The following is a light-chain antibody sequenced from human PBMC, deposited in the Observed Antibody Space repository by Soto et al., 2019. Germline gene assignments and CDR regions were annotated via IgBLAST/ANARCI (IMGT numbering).Light chain of an antibody. J-gene: IGKJ2*01. V-gene: IGKV3-15*01. CDR2: GAS. CDR3: QQYNKWPPYT. CDR1: QSVSSN. Sequence: EIVMTQSPANLSVSPGERATLSCRASQSVSSNLAWYQQYPGQGPRLLIYGASTRATGIPARFSGSGSGTECSLTISSLASDDFAVYYCQQYNKWPPYTFGQGTKVEIK.